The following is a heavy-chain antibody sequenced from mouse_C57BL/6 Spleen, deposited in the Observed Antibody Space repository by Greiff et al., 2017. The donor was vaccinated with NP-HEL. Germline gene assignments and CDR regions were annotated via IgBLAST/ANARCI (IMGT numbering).Heavy chain of an antibody. J-gene: IGHJ4*01. V-gene: IGHV1-26*01. D-gene: IGHD2-2*01. CDR2: INPNNGGT. Sequence: EVQLQQSGPELVKPGASVKISCKASGYTFTDYYMNWVKQSHGKSLEWIGDINPNNGGTSYNQKFKGKATLTVDKSSSTAYMELRSLTSEDSAVYYCARHGYLYYYAMDYWGQGTSVTVSS. CDR1: GYTFTDYY. CDR3: ARHGYLYYYAMDY.